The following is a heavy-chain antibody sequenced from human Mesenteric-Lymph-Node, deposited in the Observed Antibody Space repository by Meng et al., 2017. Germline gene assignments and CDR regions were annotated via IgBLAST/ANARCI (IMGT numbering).Heavy chain of an antibody. CDR2: ISAYNGNT. J-gene: IGHJ6*02. Sequence: ASVKVSCKASGYTFTSYGISWVRQAPGQGLEWMGWISAYNGNTNYAQKLQGRVTMTTDTSTSTAYMELSSLRSEDTAVYYCARARGSGSYYKVPYGMDVWGQGTTVTVSS. CDR1: GYTFTSYG. D-gene: IGHD3-10*01. V-gene: IGHV1-18*01. CDR3: ARARGSGSYYKVPYGMDV.